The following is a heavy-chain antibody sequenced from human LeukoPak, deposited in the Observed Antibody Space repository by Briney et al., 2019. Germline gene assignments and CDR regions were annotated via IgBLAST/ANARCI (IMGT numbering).Heavy chain of an antibody. V-gene: IGHV4-59*01. CDR1: GDSIRSSY. CDR2: IYYSGSA. Sequence: SETLSLTCTVSGDSIRSSYWSWIRQPPGETLEWVGYIYYSGSANYNPSLKDRVSMSVGTSKNQLSLRLSSVTAADTAVYYCARERGGQRTGQFDQWGQGILVTVSS. J-gene: IGHJ4*02. D-gene: IGHD1-1*01. CDR3: ARERGGQRTGQFDQ.